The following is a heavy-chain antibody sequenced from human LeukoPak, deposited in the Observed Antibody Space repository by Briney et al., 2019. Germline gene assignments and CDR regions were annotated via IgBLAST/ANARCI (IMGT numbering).Heavy chain of an antibody. Sequence: SGGSLRLSCAASGFTFSSYAMHWVRQAPGKGLEWVAVISYDGSNKYYADSVKGRFTISRDNSKNTLYLQMNSLRAEDTAVYYCARDPTAVANLPQYYLDYWGQGILVTVSS. CDR3: ARDPTAVANLPQYYLDY. J-gene: IGHJ4*02. CDR1: GFTFSSYA. CDR2: ISYDGSNK. D-gene: IGHD4-23*01. V-gene: IGHV3-30-3*01.